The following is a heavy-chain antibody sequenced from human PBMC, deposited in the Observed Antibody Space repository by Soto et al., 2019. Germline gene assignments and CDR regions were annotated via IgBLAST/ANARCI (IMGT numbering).Heavy chain of an antibody. V-gene: IGHV3-64*01. CDR2: ISSNGGST. Sequence: PAGSLKLSCPASGFTFSSYALAWVRQASGKGLEYVSAISSNGGSTYYANSVKGRLTISRDNSKNTLYLQMGSLRAEDMAVYYCARQGRAVSSYYFDYWGQGT. CDR3: ARQGRAVSSYYFDY. D-gene: IGHD3-10*01. CDR1: GFTFSSYA. J-gene: IGHJ4*02.